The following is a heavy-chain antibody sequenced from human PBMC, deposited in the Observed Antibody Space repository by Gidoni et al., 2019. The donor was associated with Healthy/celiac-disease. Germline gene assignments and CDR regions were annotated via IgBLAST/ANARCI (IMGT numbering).Heavy chain of an antibody. CDR1: VFTFHDYA. D-gene: IGHD4-17*01. CDR2: SSWNSGSR. J-gene: IGHJ3*01. V-gene: IGHV3-9*01. Sequence: DVQLVESGGGLVHPGRSLLLSCAASVFTFHDYAMHWVRQAPGKGLEWVSGSSWNSGSRGDADAVQGRFTSSRDNDKNSLYLQMNSLRAEDTALYYCAKEPDYGGKEIAFEFWGQGTMVTVSS. CDR3: AKEPDYGGKEIAFEF.